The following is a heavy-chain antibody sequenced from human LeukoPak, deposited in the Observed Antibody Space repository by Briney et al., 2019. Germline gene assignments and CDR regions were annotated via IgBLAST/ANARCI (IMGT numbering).Heavy chain of an antibody. CDR2: IYPGDSDT. Sequence: GESLKISCKGSGYSFTSYWIGWVRQMPGKGLEWMGIIYPGDSDTRYSPSFQGQVTISADKSISTAYLQWSSLKASDTAMYYCARRTRRWGPKEDAFDIWGQGTMVTVSS. CDR3: ARRTRRWGPKEDAFDI. J-gene: IGHJ3*02. CDR1: GYSFTSYW. D-gene: IGHD1-26*01. V-gene: IGHV5-51*01.